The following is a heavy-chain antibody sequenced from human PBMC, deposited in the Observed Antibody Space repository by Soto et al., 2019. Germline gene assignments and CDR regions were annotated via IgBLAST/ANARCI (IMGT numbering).Heavy chain of an antibody. CDR1: GYTFTNYA. CDR2: INAGNGNT. J-gene: IGHJ6*02. CDR3: ARGPLLWGDV. V-gene: IGHV1-3*01. D-gene: IGHD3-10*01. Sequence: QVQLVQSGAEVKKPGASVKVSCKASGYTFTNYAMHWVRQAPGQRLEWMGWINAGNGNTKYSQKFQGRVTITRDTSASTAYMELSSLRYGDTAVYYCARGPLLWGDVWGQGTTVTVSS.